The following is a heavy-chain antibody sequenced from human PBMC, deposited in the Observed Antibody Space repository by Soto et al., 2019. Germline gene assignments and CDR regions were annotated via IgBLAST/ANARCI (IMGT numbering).Heavy chain of an antibody. V-gene: IGHV3-23*01. CDR1: GFPFAPST. D-gene: IGHD2-21*02. CDR3: AKRDVPHSTSNAYFYDH. J-gene: IGHJ4*02. CDR2: ISVSVGSP. Sequence: GGSLRLSCGVSGFPFAPSTMSWVRQAPGKGLEWVSTISVSVGSPYSADSVQGRFTVSSDISDNTLFLRMTSLTADDTAVYFCAKRDVPHSTSNAYFYDHWGRGVLVTVSS.